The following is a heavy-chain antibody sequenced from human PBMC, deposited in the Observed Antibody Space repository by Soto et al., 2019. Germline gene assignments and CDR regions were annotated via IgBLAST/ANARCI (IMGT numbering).Heavy chain of an antibody. CDR1: GYTFTSYY. V-gene: IGHV1-46*01. CDR2: INPSAGST. Sequence: QVQLVQSGAEVKKPGASVKVSCKASGYTFTSYYMHCVRQAPGQGLEWMGIINPSAGSTSYAQKFQGRVTMTRDTSTSTVYMELSSLSSEDTAVYYCARDLPTYGYYVGVPVRWGQGTLVTVSS. D-gene: IGHD4-17*01. CDR3: ARDLPTYGYYVGVPVR. J-gene: IGHJ4*02.